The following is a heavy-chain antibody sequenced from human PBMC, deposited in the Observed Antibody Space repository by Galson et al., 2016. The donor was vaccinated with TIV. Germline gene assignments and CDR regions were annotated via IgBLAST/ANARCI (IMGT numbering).Heavy chain of an antibody. Sequence: SVKVSCKASGYKFIGYHVHWVRQAPGQGLEWMGWIKPNRGDTNVAQKFRGRVTMTRDTSITTAYLELSGLRSDDTAVYYCARGFGVLTGNYLPKDFDYWGQGTKVIVSS. J-gene: IGHJ3*01. CDR1: GYKFIGYH. V-gene: IGHV1-2*02. D-gene: IGHD3-9*01. CDR2: IKPNRGDT. CDR3: ARGFGVLTGNYLPKDFDY.